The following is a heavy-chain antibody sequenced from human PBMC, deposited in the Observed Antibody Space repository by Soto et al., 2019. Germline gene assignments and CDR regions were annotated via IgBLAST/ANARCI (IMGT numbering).Heavy chain of an antibody. D-gene: IGHD3-10*01. CDR2: IYYSGST. V-gene: IGHV4-59*01. CDR1: GGSISSYY. Sequence: QVQLQESGPGLVKPSETLSLTCTVSGGSISSYYWSWIRQAPGKGLEWIGYIYYSGSTNYYPSLKSRVTISVDTAKNQFSLKLSSVTVADTAVYYCARAPRGNYGYPSYFDYWGQGTLVTVSS. CDR3: ARAPRGNYGYPSYFDY. J-gene: IGHJ4*02.